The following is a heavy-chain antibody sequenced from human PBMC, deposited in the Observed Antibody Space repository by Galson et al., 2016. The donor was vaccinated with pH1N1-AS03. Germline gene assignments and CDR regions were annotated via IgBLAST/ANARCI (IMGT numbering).Heavy chain of an antibody. CDR3: ARGYDDSGPDDHRLFDS. Sequence: SLRLSCAASGFTFSNAWIIWVRQAPGKGLEWVGRIKSQSYGGTPDYGAPVKGRFTISRDNAKNMLYLQMNSLRADDAAVYYCARGYDDSGPDDHRLFDSWGQGTQVTVSS. V-gene: IGHV3-15*05. J-gene: IGHJ5*01. CDR1: GFTFSNAW. CDR2: IKSQSYGGTP. D-gene: IGHD3-22*01.